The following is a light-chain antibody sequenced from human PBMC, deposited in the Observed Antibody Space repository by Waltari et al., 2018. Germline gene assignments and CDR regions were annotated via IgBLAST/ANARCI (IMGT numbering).Light chain of an antibody. CDR3: QQYNSYSWT. V-gene: IGKV1-5*03. J-gene: IGKJ1*01. Sequence: DIQMTQSPSTLSASVGDRVTITFRASQSISSWLAWYQQKPGKAPQVLIYKASSLESGVPSRFSGSGSGTEFTLTISSLQPDDFATYYCQQYNSYSWTFGQGTKVEIK. CDR1: QSISSW. CDR2: KAS.